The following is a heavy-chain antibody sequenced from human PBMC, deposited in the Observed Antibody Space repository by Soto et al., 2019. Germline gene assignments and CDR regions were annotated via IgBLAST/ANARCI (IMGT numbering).Heavy chain of an antibody. CDR3: ARGYSGN. CDR2: INHSGST. D-gene: IGHD3-10*01. CDR1: GGSFSGYY. Sequence: SETLSLTCAVYGGSFSGYYWSWIRQPPGKGLEWIGEINHSGSTNYNPSLKSRVNISVDTSKNQFSLKLRSVTAADTAVYYCARGYSGNWGQGTLVTVSS. V-gene: IGHV4-34*01. J-gene: IGHJ4*02.